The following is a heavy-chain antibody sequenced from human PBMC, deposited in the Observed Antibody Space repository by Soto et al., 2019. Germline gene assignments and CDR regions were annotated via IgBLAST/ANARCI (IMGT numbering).Heavy chain of an antibody. CDR2: VSGSGSSP. CDR3: VKGKESGYRGAFDS. CDR1: GFNFGSSH. Sequence: GGSLRLSCEASGFNFGSSHMSWFRQAPGKGLEWVSGVSGSGSSPYYADSVKGRLTISKDKSKNTLYLDLNNLRSEDTAVYFCVKGKESGYRGAFDSWGQGTMVTVSS. J-gene: IGHJ4*02. V-gene: IGHV3-23*01. D-gene: IGHD5-18*01.